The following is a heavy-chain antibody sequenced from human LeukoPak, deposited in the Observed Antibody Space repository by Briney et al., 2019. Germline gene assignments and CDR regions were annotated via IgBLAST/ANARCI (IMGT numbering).Heavy chain of an antibody. Sequence: SETLSLTCAVYGGSFSGYYWSWIHQPPGKGLEWIGEINHSGSTNYNPSLKSRVTISVDTSKNQFSLKLSSVTAADTAVYYCARVGDYGDYYYYGMDVWGKGTTVTVSS. CDR2: INHSGST. CDR3: ARVGDYGDYYYYGMDV. J-gene: IGHJ6*04. V-gene: IGHV4-34*01. CDR1: GGSFSGYY. D-gene: IGHD4-17*01.